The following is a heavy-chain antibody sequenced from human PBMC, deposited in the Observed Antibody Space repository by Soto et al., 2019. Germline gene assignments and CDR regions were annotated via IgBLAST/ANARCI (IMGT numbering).Heavy chain of an antibody. CDR2: ISGSGGST. D-gene: IGHD3-22*01. J-gene: IGHJ4*02. Sequence: GGSLRLSCAASGFTFSSYAMSWVRQAPGKGLEWVSAISGSGGSTYYADSVKGRFTISRDNSKNTLYLQMNSLRAEDTAVYYCAKVHLYDSSGYYQYYFDCWGQGTLVTVSS. CDR1: GFTFSSYA. V-gene: IGHV3-23*01. CDR3: AKVHLYDSSGYYQYYFDC.